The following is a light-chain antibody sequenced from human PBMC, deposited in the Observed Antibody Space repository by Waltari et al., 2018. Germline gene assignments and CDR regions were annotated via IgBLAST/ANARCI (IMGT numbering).Light chain of an antibody. Sequence: QSVLTQPPSASGTPGQRVTISCSGRSSNIGSNTVNWYQKLPGTAPKLPIYSNNQRPSGVPDRFSGSKSGTSASLAISGLQSEDEADYYCAAWDDSLNGWVFGGGTKLTVL. V-gene: IGLV1-44*01. CDR3: AAWDDSLNGWV. J-gene: IGLJ3*02. CDR2: SNN. CDR1: SSNIGSNT.